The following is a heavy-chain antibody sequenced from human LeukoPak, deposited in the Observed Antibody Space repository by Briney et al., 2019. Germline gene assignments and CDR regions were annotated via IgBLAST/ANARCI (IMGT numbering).Heavy chain of an antibody. D-gene: IGHD1-26*01. V-gene: IGHV5-51*01. J-gene: IGHJ3*02. Sequence: GESLKVSCKGSGYTFSSNWIGWVRQMPGKGLEWMGIIYPGDSDTRYSPSFQGQVTISADKSSSTAYLQWSSLKASDTAMYYCARHRVGIYSRKHAFDIWGQGTMVTVSS. CDR3: ARHRVGIYSRKHAFDI. CDR2: IYPGDSDT. CDR1: GYTFSSNW.